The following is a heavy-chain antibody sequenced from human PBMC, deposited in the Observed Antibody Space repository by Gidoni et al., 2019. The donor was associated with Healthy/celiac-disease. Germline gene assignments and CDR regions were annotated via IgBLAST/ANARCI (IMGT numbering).Heavy chain of an antibody. Sequence: QVQLVQSGAEVKKPGSSLKVSCKASGGTFSSYAISWVRQAPGKGLEWMGGIIPSYGTTNYAQKFQGRVTITADESTSTAYMERSSLRSEDTAVYYCARGSSGSYYSPFDYWGQGTLVTVSS. D-gene: IGHD3-10*01. CDR2: IIPSYGTT. V-gene: IGHV1-69*01. CDR3: ARGSSGSYYSPFDY. CDR1: GGTFSSYA. J-gene: IGHJ4*02.